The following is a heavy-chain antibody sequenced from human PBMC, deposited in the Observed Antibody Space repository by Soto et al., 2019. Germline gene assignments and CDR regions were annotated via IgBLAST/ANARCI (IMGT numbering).Heavy chain of an antibody. Sequence: GRSLRLSCAASGFTFSSYSMNWVRQAPGKGLEWVSYISSSSSTIHYADSVRSRFTVSRDNAKNSLYLQMDSLRAEDTAVYYCVRGPSRGNECARYVDLWGRGTLVTVSS. CDR2: ISSSSSTI. CDR3: VRGPSRGNECARYVDL. J-gene: IGHJ2*01. D-gene: IGHD1-1*01. CDR1: GFTFSSYS. V-gene: IGHV3-48*01.